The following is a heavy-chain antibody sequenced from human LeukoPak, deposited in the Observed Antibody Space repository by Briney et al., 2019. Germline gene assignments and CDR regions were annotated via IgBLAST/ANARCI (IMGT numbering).Heavy chain of an antibody. J-gene: IGHJ4*02. CDR3: ARVRYYYDSSGYYDLGY. CDR1: GYTLTGYY. D-gene: IGHD3-22*01. Sequence: ASVKVSCKASGYTLTGYYMHWVRQAPGQGLEWMGWINPNSGGTNYAQKFQGRVTMTRDTSISTAYMELSRLRSDDTAVYYCARVRYYYDSSGYYDLGYWGQGTLVTVSS. V-gene: IGHV1-2*02. CDR2: INPNSGGT.